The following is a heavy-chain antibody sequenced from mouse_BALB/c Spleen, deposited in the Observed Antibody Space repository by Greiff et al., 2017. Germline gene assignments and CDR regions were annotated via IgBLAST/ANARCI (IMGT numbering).Heavy chain of an antibody. J-gene: IGHJ4*01. CDR1: GYTFTDYA. V-gene: IGHV1S137*01. CDR2: ISTYYGDA. CDR3: AREALLGYAMDY. Sequence: LVESGAELVRPGVSVKISCKGSGYTFTDYAMHWVKQSHAKSLEWIGVISTYYGDASYNQKFKGKATMTVDKSSSTAYMELARLTSEDSAIYYCAREALLGYAMDYWGQGTSVTVSS.